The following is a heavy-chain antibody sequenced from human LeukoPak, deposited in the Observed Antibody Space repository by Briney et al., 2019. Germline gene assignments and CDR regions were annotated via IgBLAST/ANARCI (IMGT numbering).Heavy chain of an antibody. Sequence: GASVKVSCKASGYTFTNYGISWVRQAPGQGLEWMGWMNPNSGNTGYAQKFQGRVTITRNTSISTAYMELSSLRSEDTAVYYCARGRRITIFGEAFDIWGQGTMVTVSS. D-gene: IGHD3-3*01. CDR3: ARGRRITIFGEAFDI. V-gene: IGHV1-8*03. CDR1: GYTFTNYG. J-gene: IGHJ3*02. CDR2: MNPNSGNT.